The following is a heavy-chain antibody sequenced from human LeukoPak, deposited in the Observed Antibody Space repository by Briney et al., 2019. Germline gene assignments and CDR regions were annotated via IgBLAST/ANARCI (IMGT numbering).Heavy chain of an antibody. CDR1: GGSIRRYY. V-gene: IGHV4-59*08. Sequence: SVTLSLTRTVSGGSIRRYYWRWLRQPPAKGLEGLGYIYYSGCTNYNPSLQSRVTLSVDTSKTQFTLKLSSVTAADTAVYDCARHGKKYCTNGVCYTFALDYWGQGTMVTVSS. J-gene: IGHJ4*02. D-gene: IGHD2-8*01. CDR2: IYYSGCT. CDR3: ARHGKKYCTNGVCYTFALDY.